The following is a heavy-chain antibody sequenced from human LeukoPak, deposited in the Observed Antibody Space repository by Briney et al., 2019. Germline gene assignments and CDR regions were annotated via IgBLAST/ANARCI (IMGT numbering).Heavy chain of an antibody. CDR2: IGGSSGST. D-gene: IGHD3-16*01. J-gene: IGHJ6*03. Sequence: GGSLRLSCAASGFTFTGFAMSWVRQAPGKGPEWVSRIGGSSGSTYYADSVKGRFTISRDNSKKTLYLQMNSLRADDQAVYYCAKMRGPGLYYHYSMDVWGKGTTVIVSS. V-gene: IGHV3-23*01. CDR1: GFTFTGFA. CDR3: AKMRGPGLYYHYSMDV.